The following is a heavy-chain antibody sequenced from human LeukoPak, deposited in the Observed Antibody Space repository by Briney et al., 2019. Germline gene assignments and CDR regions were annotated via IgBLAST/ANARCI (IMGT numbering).Heavy chain of an antibody. CDR1: GYTFTGYY. CDR3: ARGGIAAAGDY. D-gene: IGHD6-13*01. Sequence: GASVKVSCKASGYTFTGYYMHWVRQAPGQGLEWMGWINPNSGGKNYAQKFQGRFTMTRDTSISTAYMELSRLRSDDTAVYYCARGGIAAAGDYWGQGTLVTVSS. V-gene: IGHV1-2*02. CDR2: INPNSGGK. J-gene: IGHJ4*02.